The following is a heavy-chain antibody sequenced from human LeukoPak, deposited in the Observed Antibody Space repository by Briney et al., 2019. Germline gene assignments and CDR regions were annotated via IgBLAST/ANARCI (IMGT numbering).Heavy chain of an antibody. Sequence: VQPGGPLRLSCAASGFTFRSYEMNWVRQAPGKGLEWVSYITSSGNTIYYADSVKGRFTISRDNAKNSLYLQMNSLRAEDTAVYYCARASYYDISGYDYWGQGTLVTVSS. D-gene: IGHD3-22*01. J-gene: IGHJ4*02. CDR1: GFTFRSYE. CDR3: ARASYYDISGYDY. V-gene: IGHV3-48*03. CDR2: ITSSGNTI.